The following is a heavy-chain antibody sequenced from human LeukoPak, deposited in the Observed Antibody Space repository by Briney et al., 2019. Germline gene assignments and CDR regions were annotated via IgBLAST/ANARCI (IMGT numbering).Heavy chain of an antibody. CDR2: VYYSGSA. V-gene: IGHV4-59*08. CDR1: GDSFSNYY. CDR3: ASSPRLTTSWFLFDS. D-gene: IGHD2-2*01. Sequence: PSETLSLTCSVSGDSFSNYYWTWIRQPPGKGLEWIGYVYYSGSANYNPSLKTRLHLSVDTSKNRFSLKLSSVTAADTAVYYCASSPRLTTSWFLFDSWGHGTLVTVSS. J-gene: IGHJ5*01.